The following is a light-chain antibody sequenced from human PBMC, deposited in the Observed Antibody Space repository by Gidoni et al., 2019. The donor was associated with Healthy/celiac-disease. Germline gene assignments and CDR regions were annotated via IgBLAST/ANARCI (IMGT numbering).Light chain of an antibody. CDR3: QQRSNWPRIT. CDR2: DAS. Sequence: EIVLTQSPANLSLSPGERATLYCRASQSVSSYLAWYQQKPGQAPRLLIYDASNRATGIPARFSGSGSGTDFTLTISSLEPEDFAVYYCQQRSNWPRITFGPGTKVDIK. J-gene: IGKJ3*01. V-gene: IGKV3-11*01. CDR1: QSVSSY.